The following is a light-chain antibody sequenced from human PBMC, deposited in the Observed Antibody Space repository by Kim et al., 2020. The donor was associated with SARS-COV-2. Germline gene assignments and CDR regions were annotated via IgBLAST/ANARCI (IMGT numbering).Light chain of an antibody. CDR3: YSFTSSTTWV. CDR1: SSDVGSYNR. V-gene: IGLV2-18*02. Sequence: QFALTQPPSVSGSPGQSVTISCTGTSSDVGSYNRVSWYQQPPGTAPKLMIYEVSNRPSGVPDRFSGSKSGNTASLTISGLQAEDEADYYCYSFTSSTTWVFGGGTQLTVL. J-gene: IGLJ3*02. CDR2: EVS.